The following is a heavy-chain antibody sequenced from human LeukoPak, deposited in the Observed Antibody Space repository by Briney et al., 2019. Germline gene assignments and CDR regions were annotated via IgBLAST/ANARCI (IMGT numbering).Heavy chain of an antibody. J-gene: IGHJ4*02. CDR2: IRSSSSTI. Sequence: GGSLRLSCVASGFILSSYRMNWVRQAPGKGLEWVSYIRSSSSTIYYADSVKGRFTISRDNAKNSLYLQMNSLRAEDTAVYYCARGRWSFDYWGQGTLVTVSS. CDR1: GFILSSYR. CDR3: ARGRWSFDY. V-gene: IGHV3-48*01. D-gene: IGHD5-24*01.